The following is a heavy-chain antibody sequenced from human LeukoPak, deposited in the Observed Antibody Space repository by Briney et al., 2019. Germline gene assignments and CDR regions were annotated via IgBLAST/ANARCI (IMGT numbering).Heavy chain of an antibody. D-gene: IGHD5-24*01. CDR2: ISWNSGSF. J-gene: IGHJ4*02. CDR1: GFTFDDYA. Sequence: GRSLRLSCAASGFTFDDYATHWVRQAPGKGLEWVSGISWNSGSFNYADSVKGRFTISRDNAKNSLYLQINSLRAEDTALYYCAKGGGYNSDPFDYWGQGTLVTVSS. CDR3: AKGGGYNSDPFDY. V-gene: IGHV3-9*01.